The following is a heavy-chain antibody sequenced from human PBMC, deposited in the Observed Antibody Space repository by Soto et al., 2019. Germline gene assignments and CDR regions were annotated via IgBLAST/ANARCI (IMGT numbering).Heavy chain of an antibody. V-gene: IGHV3-7*01. Sequence: EVQLVESGGGLVQPGGSLRLSCAASGFSLSDYWLNWVRQAPGKGLEWVAIIKQDGSDRYYVDSVKGRFTISRDNAKNSLSLQMSSLRVEDTALYYCARGGGWLHDYWGQGTLVTVSS. CDR2: IKQDGSDR. CDR3: ARGGGWLHDY. J-gene: IGHJ4*02. D-gene: IGHD2-15*01. CDR1: GFSLSDYW.